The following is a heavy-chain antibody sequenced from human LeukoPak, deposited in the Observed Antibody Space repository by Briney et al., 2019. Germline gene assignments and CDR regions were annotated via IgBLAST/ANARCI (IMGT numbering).Heavy chain of an antibody. CDR1: GYTFTSYD. J-gene: IGHJ4*02. CDR2: MNPNSGNT. D-gene: IGHD4-23*01. V-gene: IGHV1-8*01. CDR3: ARLLRIYGGNSHLGY. Sequence: ASVKVSCKASGYTFTSYDINWVRQATGQGLEWMGWMNPNSGNTGYAQKFQGRVAMTRNTSKSTAYMELSSLRSEDTAVYYCARLLRIYGGNSHLGYWGQGTLVTVSS.